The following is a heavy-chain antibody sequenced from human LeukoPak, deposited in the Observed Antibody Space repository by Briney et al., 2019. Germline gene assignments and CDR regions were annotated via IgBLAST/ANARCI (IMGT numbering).Heavy chain of an antibody. V-gene: IGHV3-30*02. CDR2: IRDKGGND. CDR1: GLPLRSYG. J-gene: IGHJ4*02. CDR3: ARGVATNSRSSFDY. D-gene: IGHD4-23*01. Sequence: PGGSLSLPCAAPGLPLRSYGMHGFRQAQGKGLGGVTFIRDKGGNDYYAASVTGRFTISRDKSNTTLYLQMNSLRAEDTAVYYCARGVATNSRSSFDYWGQGTLVTVSS.